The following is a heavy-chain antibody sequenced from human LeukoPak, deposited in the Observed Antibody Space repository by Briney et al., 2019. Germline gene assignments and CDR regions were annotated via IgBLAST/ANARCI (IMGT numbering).Heavy chain of an antibody. CDR2: ISYDGSNK. Sequence: RGSLRVSCAASGFTFSSYAMHWVRQAPGKGLEWVAVISYDGSNKYYADSVKGRFTISRDNSKNTLYLQMNSLRAEDTAVYYCARDRRSVVRGVLYFDYWGQGTLVTVSS. CDR1: GFTFSSYA. V-gene: IGHV3-30*04. D-gene: IGHD3-10*01. J-gene: IGHJ4*02. CDR3: ARDRRSVVRGVLYFDY.